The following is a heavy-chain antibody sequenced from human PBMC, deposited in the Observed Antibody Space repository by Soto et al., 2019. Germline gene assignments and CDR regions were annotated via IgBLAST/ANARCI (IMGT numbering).Heavy chain of an antibody. CDR1: GGSISSNSFY. CDR2: IHHSGSA. Sequence: PSETLSLTCTVSGGSISSNSFYWGWIRQPPGKGLEWIGNIHHSGSAYYNPSLKSRVTISVDTSKNQFSLRLTSVTAADTAVYYCARRVERRYGPNYHYAMDVWGPGTTVTVSS. J-gene: IGHJ6*02. CDR3: ARRVERRYGPNYHYAMDV. V-gene: IGHV4-39*01. D-gene: IGHD3-9*01.